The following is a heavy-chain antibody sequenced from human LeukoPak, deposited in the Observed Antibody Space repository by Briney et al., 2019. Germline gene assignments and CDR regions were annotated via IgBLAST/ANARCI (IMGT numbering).Heavy chain of an antibody. D-gene: IGHD3-22*01. CDR1: RGSISSSSYY. CDR2: IYYSGST. V-gene: IGHV4-39*01. Sequence: PSETPSLTCTVSRGSISSSSYYWGWIRQPPGTGLERIGSIYYSGSTYYNPSLKSRVTISVDTSKNQFSLKLSSVTAADTAVYYCARRITYYYDSSGYYSGYFDYWGQGTLVTVSS. CDR3: ARRITYYYDSSGYYSGYFDY. J-gene: IGHJ4*02.